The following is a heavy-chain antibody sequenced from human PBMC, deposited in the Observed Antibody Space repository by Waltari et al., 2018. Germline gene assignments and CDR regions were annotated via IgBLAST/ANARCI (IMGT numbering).Heavy chain of an antibody. J-gene: IGHJ5*02. CDR2: TYTSGST. CDR3: AREEIEKWGTWFDP. Sequence: QVQLQESGPGLVKPSETLSLTCTVSGRSISNYYWSWIRQPAGKGLEWIGRTYTSGSTAYNPSLKSRVTMSLDTSKNQFSLKMTSVTAADTAVYYCAREEIEKWGTWFDPWGQGILVTVSS. CDR1: GRSISNYY. D-gene: IGHD3-16*01. V-gene: IGHV4-4*07.